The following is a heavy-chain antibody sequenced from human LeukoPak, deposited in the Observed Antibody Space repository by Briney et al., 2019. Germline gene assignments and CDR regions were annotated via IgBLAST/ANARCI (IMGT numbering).Heavy chain of an antibody. V-gene: IGHV4-39*01. CDR3: ARHSAFGELDNWFDP. CDR1: GGSISSSSYY. J-gene: IGHJ5*02. Sequence: PETLSLTCTVSGGSISSSSYYWGWIRQPPGKGLEWIGSIYYSGSTYYNPSLKSRVTISVDTSKNQFSLKLSSVTAADTAVYYCARHSAFGELDNWFDPWGQGTLVTVSS. CDR2: IYYSGST. D-gene: IGHD3-10*01.